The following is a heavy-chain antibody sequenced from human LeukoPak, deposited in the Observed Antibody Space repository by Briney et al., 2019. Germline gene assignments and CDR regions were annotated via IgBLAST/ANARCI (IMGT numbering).Heavy chain of an antibody. D-gene: IGHD6-13*01. CDR1: GFTFSSYW. CDR2: IKQDGSEK. V-gene: IGHV3-7*04. Sequence: GGSLRLSCAASGFTFSSYWMSWVRQAPGQGLEWVANIKQDGSEKYYVDSVKGRFTISRDNAKNSLYLQMNSLRAEDTAVYYCARDPYSSSWYDATLFDYWGQGTLVTVSS. CDR3: ARDPYSSSWYDATLFDY. J-gene: IGHJ4*02.